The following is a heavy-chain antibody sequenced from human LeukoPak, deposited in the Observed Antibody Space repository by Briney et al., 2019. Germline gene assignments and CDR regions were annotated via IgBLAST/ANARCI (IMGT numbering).Heavy chain of an antibody. J-gene: IGHJ3*02. CDR1: GFTFSSYA. CDR3: AKDGARGSGRGTAPDLINDAFDI. D-gene: IGHD1-26*01. CDR2: ISGSGGST. Sequence: HPGGSLRLTCAASGFTFSSYAMSWVRQAPGKGLEWVSAISGSGGSTYYADSVKGRFTISRDNSKNTLYLQMNSLRAEDTAVYYCAKDGARGSGRGTAPDLINDAFDIWGQGTMVTVSS. V-gene: IGHV3-23*01.